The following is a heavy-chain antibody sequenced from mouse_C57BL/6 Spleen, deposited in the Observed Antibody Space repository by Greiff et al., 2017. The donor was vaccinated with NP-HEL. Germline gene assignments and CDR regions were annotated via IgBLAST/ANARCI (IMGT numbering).Heavy chain of an antibody. CDR3: ARSPTVVAGDFDY. CDR1: GYAFSSYW. CDR2: IYPGDGDT. V-gene: IGHV1-80*01. D-gene: IGHD1-1*01. J-gene: IGHJ2*01. Sequence: VQLQQSGAELVKPGASVKISCKASGYAFSSYWMNWVKQRPGKGLEWIGQIYPGDGDTNYNGKFKGKATLTADKSSSTAYMQLSSLTSEDSAVYFCARSPTVVAGDFDYWGQGTTLTVSS.